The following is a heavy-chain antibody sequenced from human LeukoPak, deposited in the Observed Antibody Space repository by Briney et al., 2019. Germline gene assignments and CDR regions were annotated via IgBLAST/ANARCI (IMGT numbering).Heavy chain of an antibody. CDR2: IRSKANSYAT. V-gene: IGHV3-73*01. CDR1: GFTFSVSA. CDR3: TTRNLYSSSWYLDY. Sequence: TGRTLRLSCAVSGFTFSVSAMQWVPQASGKGLECVGRIRSKANSYATAYDASVKGRCTISRGDSKNTAYLQMNSLKTEDTAVYYCTTRNLYSSSWYLDYWGQGTLVTVSS. D-gene: IGHD6-13*01. J-gene: IGHJ4*02.